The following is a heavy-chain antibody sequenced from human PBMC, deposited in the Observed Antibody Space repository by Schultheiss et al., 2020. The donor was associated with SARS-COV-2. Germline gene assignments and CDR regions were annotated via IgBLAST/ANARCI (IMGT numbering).Heavy chain of an antibody. V-gene: IGHV4-34*01. Sequence: SETLSLTCAVYGGSFSGYYWSWIRQPPGKGLEWIGEISHSGSTNYNPSLKSRVTISVDTSKNQFSLKLSSVTAADTAVYYCARTPNYYYYYMDVWGKGTTVTVSS. CDR2: ISHSGST. CDR1: GGSFSGYY. J-gene: IGHJ6*03. CDR3: ARTPNYYYYYMDV.